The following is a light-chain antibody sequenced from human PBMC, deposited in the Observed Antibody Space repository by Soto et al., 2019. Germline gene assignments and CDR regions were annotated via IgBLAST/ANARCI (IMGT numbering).Light chain of an antibody. J-gene: IGKJ4*01. CDR2: GAS. Sequence: EIVLTQSPGTLSLSPGEGATLSCRASQTISRSLLALYQQKPGQAPRLLISGASSRDTDIPDRFSGSGSGTDFTLTISRLEPEDFAVYYCQQYSDAPLTFGGGTKVEIK. CDR1: QTISRSL. CDR3: QQYSDAPLT. V-gene: IGKV3-20*01.